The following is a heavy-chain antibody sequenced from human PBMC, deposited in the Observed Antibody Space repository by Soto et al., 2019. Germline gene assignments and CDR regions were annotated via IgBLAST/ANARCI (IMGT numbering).Heavy chain of an antibody. D-gene: IGHD2-2*01. Sequence: EVQLVETGGGLVQPGGSLKLSCAASGFALSGSTMHWGRQASGKGLEWVGRIRSKGNTYATSYAASVQGRFTISRDVSKNTAFLEMNSLKTEDTAVYYCTKPIPASVYYYGMDVWGQGTTVTVSS. J-gene: IGHJ6*02. CDR2: IRSKGNTYAT. CDR1: GFALSGST. CDR3: TKPIPASVYYYGMDV. V-gene: IGHV3-73*02.